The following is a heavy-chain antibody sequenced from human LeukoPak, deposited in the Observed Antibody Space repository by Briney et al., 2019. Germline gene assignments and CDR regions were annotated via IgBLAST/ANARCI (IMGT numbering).Heavy chain of an antibody. CDR1: GASLSSAY. Sequence: PSGTLSLTCTVSGASLSSAYWSWIRQPPGKRLEWIGYIYYNGNTNSNPSLKSRVTISADTSKNRFSLKLSSVTAADTAIYHCVRGNYDNRGYSNAFDIWGQGTMVTVSS. CDR3: VRGNYDNRGYSNAFDI. V-gene: IGHV4-59*01. D-gene: IGHD3-22*01. J-gene: IGHJ3*02. CDR2: IYYNGNT.